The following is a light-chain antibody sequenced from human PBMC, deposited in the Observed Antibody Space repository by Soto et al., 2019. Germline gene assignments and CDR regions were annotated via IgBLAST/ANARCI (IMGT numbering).Light chain of an antibody. Sequence: QSVLTQPPSVSGASGQRVTISCTGSSSNIGAGYDVHWYQLLPGTAPKLLIYGNINRPSGVPDRFSGSRSGTSASLAITGLQAEDEADYHCQSYDSSLGDRVFGGGTKLTVL. CDR1: SSNIGAGYD. J-gene: IGLJ3*02. CDR3: QSYDSSLGDRV. CDR2: GNI. V-gene: IGLV1-40*01.